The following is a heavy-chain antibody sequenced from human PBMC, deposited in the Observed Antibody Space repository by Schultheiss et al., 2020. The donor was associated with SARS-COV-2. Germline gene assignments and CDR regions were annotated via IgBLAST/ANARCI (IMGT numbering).Heavy chain of an antibody. Sequence: SVKVSCKASGGTFTSFAFSWVRQAPGQGLEWMGGIIPIFGTANYAQKFQGRVTITADESTSTAYMELRSLRSDDTAVYYCARGDCSGGSCYRSVDAFDIWGQGTMVTVSS. D-gene: IGHD2-15*01. CDR2: IIPIFGTA. CDR1: GGTFTSFA. CDR3: ARGDCSGGSCYRSVDAFDI. V-gene: IGHV1-69*13. J-gene: IGHJ3*02.